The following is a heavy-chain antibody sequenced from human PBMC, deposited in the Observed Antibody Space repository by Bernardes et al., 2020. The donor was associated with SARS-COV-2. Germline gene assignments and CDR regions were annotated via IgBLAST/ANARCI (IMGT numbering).Heavy chain of an antibody. D-gene: IGHD6-13*01. CDR1: GFTFSSYG. Sequence: GGSLRLSCAASGFTFSSYGMHWVRQAPGKGLEWVAVIWYDGSNKHYADSVKGRFTISRDNSKNTLYLQMNSLRAEDTAVYYCARGRGSSWKYYYGMDVWGQGTTVTVSS. CDR3: ARGRGSSWKYYYGMDV. J-gene: IGHJ6*02. CDR2: IWYDGSNK. V-gene: IGHV3-33*01.